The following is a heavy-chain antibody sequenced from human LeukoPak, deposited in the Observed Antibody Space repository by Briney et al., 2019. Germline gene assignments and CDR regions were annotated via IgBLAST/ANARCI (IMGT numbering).Heavy chain of an antibody. CDR1: GITFSDTW. D-gene: IGHD3-10*01. V-gene: IGHV3-15*01. CDR2: IQRIVNGGTT. Sequence: PGGSLSLSCAASGITFSDTWMSWVRRAPGKGLEWVARIQRIVNGGTTDYAAPVKGRFTVSRDDSKDMVFLQMNSLETEDTAVYYCTTHYRPGSHYNIFDYWGQGTLVTVSS. CDR3: TTHYRPGSHYNIFDY. J-gene: IGHJ4*02.